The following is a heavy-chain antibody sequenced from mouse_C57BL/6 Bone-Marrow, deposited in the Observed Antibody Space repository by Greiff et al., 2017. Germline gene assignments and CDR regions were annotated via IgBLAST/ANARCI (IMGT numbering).Heavy chain of an antibody. CDR1: GFTFSDYG. CDR2: ISSGSSSI. V-gene: IGHV5-17*01. Sequence: EVMLVESGGGLVKPGGSLKLSCAASGFTFSDYGMHWVRQAPEKGLEWVAYISSGSSSIYYADTVKGRFTISRDNAKNTLFLQMTSLMSEETAVYYCARRGTVVAYYAMDYWGQGTSVTVSS. J-gene: IGHJ4*01. D-gene: IGHD1-1*01. CDR3: ARRGTVVAYYAMDY.